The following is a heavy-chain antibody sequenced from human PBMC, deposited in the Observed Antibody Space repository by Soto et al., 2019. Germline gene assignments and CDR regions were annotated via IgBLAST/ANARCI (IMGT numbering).Heavy chain of an antibody. CDR1: GGSISSGDYY. V-gene: IGHV4-30-4*01. Sequence: QVQLQESGPGLVKPSQTLSLTCTVSGGSISSGDYYWSWIRQPPGKGLEWIGYIYYSGSTYYNPALKSRVTISVDTSKNQFSLKLSSVTAADTAVYYCAREAPVSRHTFDYWGQGTLVTVSS. CDR2: IYYSGST. CDR3: AREAPVSRHTFDY. D-gene: IGHD4-4*01. J-gene: IGHJ4*02.